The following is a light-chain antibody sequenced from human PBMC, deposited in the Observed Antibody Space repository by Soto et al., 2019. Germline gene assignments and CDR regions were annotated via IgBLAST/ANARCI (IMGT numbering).Light chain of an antibody. Sequence: DIQMTQSPSTLSASVGDRVTITCRASPSISSRLAWYQQKPGKAPKLLIYKASSLESGVPSRFSGSGSGTEFTLTISSLQPDDFATYYCQQYNSYPWTFGQGTKVEIK. CDR3: QQYNSYPWT. J-gene: IGKJ1*01. V-gene: IGKV1-5*03. CDR2: KAS. CDR1: PSISSR.